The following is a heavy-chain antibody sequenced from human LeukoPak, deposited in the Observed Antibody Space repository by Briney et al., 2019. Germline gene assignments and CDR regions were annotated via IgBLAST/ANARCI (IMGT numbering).Heavy chain of an antibody. CDR3: ARTPTANIVLVKADFFEV. CDR1: GYTFTSYG. Sequence: GASVKVSCKASGYTFTSYGISWVRQAPGQGLEWMGWISAYNGNTNYAQNFQDRVTMTTDTSTTTTYMELRSLRSDDTAMYYCARTPTANIVLVKADFFEVWGQGTLVTVSS. V-gene: IGHV1-18*01. J-gene: IGHJ4*02. CDR2: ISAYNGNT. D-gene: IGHD2-8*02.